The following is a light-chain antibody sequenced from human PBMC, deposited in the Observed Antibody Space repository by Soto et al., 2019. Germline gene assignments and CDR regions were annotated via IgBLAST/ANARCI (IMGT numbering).Light chain of an antibody. Sequence: EIVLTQSPGTLSLSPGERATLSCRASQSVSSNYLTWYQQKPGQAPRLLIYGASRRATGIPDRFSGSGSGTDFTLTISRLEPQDFAVYYCQQYGSSPITFGQGTRLEIK. J-gene: IGKJ5*01. V-gene: IGKV3-20*01. CDR1: QSVSSNY. CDR2: GAS. CDR3: QQYGSSPIT.